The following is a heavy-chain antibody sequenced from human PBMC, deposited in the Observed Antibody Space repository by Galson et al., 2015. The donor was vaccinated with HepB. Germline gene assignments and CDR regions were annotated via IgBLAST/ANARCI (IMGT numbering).Heavy chain of an antibody. CDR1: GYTFTGYY. CDR2: INPNSGGT. CDR3: ARDLDFLRSYPRDY. Sequence: SVTVSCKASGYTFTGYYMHWVRQAPGQGLEWMGWINPNSGGTNYAQKFQGRVTMTRDTSISTAYMELSRLRSDDTAVYYCARDLDFLRSYPRDYWGQGTLVTVSS. J-gene: IGHJ4*02. V-gene: IGHV1-2*02. D-gene: IGHD1-26*01.